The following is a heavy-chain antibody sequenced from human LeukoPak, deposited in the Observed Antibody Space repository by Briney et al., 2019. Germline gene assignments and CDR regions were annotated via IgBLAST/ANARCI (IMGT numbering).Heavy chain of an antibody. Sequence: PGRSLRLSCAASGFTFSDYAMTWVRKTPGQGLDWVSVMSGGGDSADYADSMKGRFTISRDNSKNTLYLQMNSLRAEDTALYYCAKLGCTGTFCYANYWGQGTLVTVSS. J-gene: IGHJ4*02. V-gene: IGHV3-23*01. CDR3: AKLGCTGTFCYANY. CDR2: MSGGGDSA. CDR1: GFTFSDYA. D-gene: IGHD2-2*01.